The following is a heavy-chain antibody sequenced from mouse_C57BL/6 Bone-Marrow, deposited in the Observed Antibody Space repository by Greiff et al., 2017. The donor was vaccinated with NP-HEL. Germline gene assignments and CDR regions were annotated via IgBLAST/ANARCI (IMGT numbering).Heavy chain of an antibody. CDR2: IYPRSGNT. Sequence: VQLQQSGAELARPGASVKLSCKASGYTFTSYGISWVKQRTGQGLEWIGEIYPRSGNTYYNEKFKGKATLTADKSSSTAYMELRGLTSEDSAVYFCARVPYYYGISFAYWGQGTLVTVSA. CDR3: ARVPYYYGISFAY. CDR1: GYTFTSYG. J-gene: IGHJ3*01. D-gene: IGHD1-1*01. V-gene: IGHV1-81*01.